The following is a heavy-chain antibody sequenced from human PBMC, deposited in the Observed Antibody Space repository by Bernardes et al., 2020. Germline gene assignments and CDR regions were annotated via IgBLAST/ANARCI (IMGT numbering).Heavy chain of an antibody. CDR1: GFTFCGYA. CDR3: AKSLQPTTLGYFDY. CDR2: FSARGGST. Sequence: AGSLCLSCTASGFTFCGYAINWVRQAPGKGLEWVSLFSARGGSTYHADSVKGRFTLSRDNSKNTLFLQMNSLRVEDTAGYYCAKSLQPTTLGYFDYWGKGTLVTVSS. D-gene: IGHD1-1*01. V-gene: IGHV3-23*01. J-gene: IGHJ4*02.